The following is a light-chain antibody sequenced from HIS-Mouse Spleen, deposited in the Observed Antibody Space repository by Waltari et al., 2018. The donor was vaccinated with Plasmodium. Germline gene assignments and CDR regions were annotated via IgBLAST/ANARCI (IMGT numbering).Light chain of an antibody. CDR3: QQYYSYPYT. Sequence: AIRMTQSPSSFSASTGDRVTITCRASQGISSYLAWYQQKPGKDPKGLIYAESTLESGVPSRLCGSGSRTEFTLTISCLQSEDFATYYCQQYYSYPYTFGPGTKVDIK. J-gene: IGKJ3*01. V-gene: IGKV1-8*01. CDR2: AES. CDR1: QGISSY.